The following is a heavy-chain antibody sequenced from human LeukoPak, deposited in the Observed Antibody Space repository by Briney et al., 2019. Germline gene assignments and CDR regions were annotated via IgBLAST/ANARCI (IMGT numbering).Heavy chain of an antibody. CDR1: GFTSDNYW. Sequence: GGSLRLSCAASGFTSDNYWMTWLRQAPGKGLEWVANIKQDGSEKYYVDSVKGRFTISRDNAKNSLYLQMNSLRAEDTAVYYCARDLMAYGSGSYFGYWGQGTLVTVSS. CDR2: IKQDGSEK. D-gene: IGHD3-10*01. J-gene: IGHJ4*02. V-gene: IGHV3-7*03. CDR3: ARDLMAYGSGSYFGY.